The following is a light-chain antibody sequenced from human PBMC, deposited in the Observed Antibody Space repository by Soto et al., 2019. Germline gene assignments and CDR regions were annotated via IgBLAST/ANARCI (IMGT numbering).Light chain of an antibody. V-gene: IGKV3-20*01. CDR3: QQYGSSPIT. Sequence: EIVLTQSPGTLSLSPGERATLSCRASQSVSSSYLAWYQQKPGQAPRLPIYGASSRATGIPDRFSGSGSGTDFTLSISSLEPEDFAVYYCQQYGSSPITFGQGTRLEIK. CDR1: QSVSSSY. J-gene: IGKJ5*01. CDR2: GAS.